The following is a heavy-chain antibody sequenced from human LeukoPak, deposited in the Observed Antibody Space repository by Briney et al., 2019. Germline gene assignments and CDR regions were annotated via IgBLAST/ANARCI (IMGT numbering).Heavy chain of an antibody. CDR3: ARGFSHWYFDL. J-gene: IGHJ2*01. CDR2: IYYSGST. D-gene: IGHD3-3*02. V-gene: IGHV4-30-4*08. CDR1: GGSISSGDYY. Sequence: SETLSLTCTVSGGSISSGDYYWSWIRQPPGKGLEWIGYIYYSGSTYYNPSLKSRVTISVDTSKNQFSLRLSSVTAADTAVYYCARGFSHWYFDLWGRGTLVTVSS.